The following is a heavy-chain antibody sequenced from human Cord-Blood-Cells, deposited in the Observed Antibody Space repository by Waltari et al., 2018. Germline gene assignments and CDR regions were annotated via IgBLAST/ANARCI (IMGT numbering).Heavy chain of an antibody. J-gene: IGHJ3*02. CDR3: AREMNWVFGTTDAFDI. Sequence: QVQLVQSGAEVKKPGASVKVSCKASGYTFTGYYMHWVRQAPGQGLAWMGWINPNSGGTNNAQKFQGRVTMTRDTSISTAYMELSRLRSDDTAVYYCAREMNWVFGTTDAFDIWGQGTMVTDSS. V-gene: IGHV1-2*02. CDR2: INPNSGGT. D-gene: IGHD3-9*01. CDR1: GYTFTGYY.